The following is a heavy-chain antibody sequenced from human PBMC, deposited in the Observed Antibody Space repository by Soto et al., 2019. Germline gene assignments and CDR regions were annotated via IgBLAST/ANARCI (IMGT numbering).Heavy chain of an antibody. V-gene: IGHV4-34*01. CDR2: INHSGST. CDR1: GGSFSGYY. CDR3: ARGEGYDFWSGYYTGWFDP. J-gene: IGHJ5*02. D-gene: IGHD3-3*01. Sequence: QVQLQQWGAGLLKPSETLSLTCAVYGGSFSGYYWSWIRQPPGKGLEWIGEINHSGSTNYNPSLKSRVTISVDTSKNQFSLKLISVTAADTAVYYCARGEGYDFWSGYYTGWFDPWGQGTLVTVSS.